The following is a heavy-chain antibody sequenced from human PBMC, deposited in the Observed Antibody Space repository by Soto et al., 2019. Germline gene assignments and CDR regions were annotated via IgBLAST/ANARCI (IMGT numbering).Heavy chain of an antibody. J-gene: IGHJ4*02. CDR3: AREKGYISGPKNFDY. V-gene: IGHV4-30-4*01. Sequence: LSLTCTVSGASISSGDYFWSWIRQSPGKGLEWIGYIYDSGSSYYNPSLKSRVTMSVDTSKNQFSLKLRSVTAADTAVYYCAREKGYISGPKNFDYWGQGTLVTVSS. CDR2: IYDSGSS. CDR1: GASISSGDYF. D-gene: IGHD5-12*01.